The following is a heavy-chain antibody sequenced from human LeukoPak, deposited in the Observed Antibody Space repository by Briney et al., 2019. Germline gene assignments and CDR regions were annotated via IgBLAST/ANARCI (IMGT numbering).Heavy chain of an antibody. Sequence: AGGSLRLSCAASGFTFNSYAMSWVRQAPGMGLEWVSAISGSGGSTYYADSVKGRFTISRDNSKNTLYLQMNSLRAEDTAVYYCAKKVYYDSTGYIDYWGQGTLVTVSS. J-gene: IGHJ4*02. V-gene: IGHV3-23*01. D-gene: IGHD3-22*01. CDR2: ISGSGGST. CDR1: GFTFNSYA. CDR3: AKKVYYDSTGYIDY.